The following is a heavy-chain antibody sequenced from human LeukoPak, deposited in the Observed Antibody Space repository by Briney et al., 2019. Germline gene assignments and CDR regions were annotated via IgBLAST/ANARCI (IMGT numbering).Heavy chain of an antibody. Sequence: GASVKVSCKASGYTFTSYGISWVRQAPGQGLEWMGWISAYNGNTNYAQKLQGRVTMTTDTSTSTAYMELRSLRSVDTAVYYCARVIYYDSSGYYYGYYYYYMDVWGKGTTVTVSS. V-gene: IGHV1-18*01. CDR2: ISAYNGNT. J-gene: IGHJ6*03. CDR3: ARVIYYDSSGYYYGYYYYYMDV. CDR1: GYTFTSYG. D-gene: IGHD3-22*01.